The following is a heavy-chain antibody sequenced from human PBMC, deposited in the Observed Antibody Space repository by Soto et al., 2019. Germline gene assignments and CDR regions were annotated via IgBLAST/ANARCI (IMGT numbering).Heavy chain of an antibody. V-gene: IGHV3-48*01. CDR3: ARDSSGWYFFDY. Sequence: EVQLVESGGGLVQPGGSLRLSCAASGFTFSAYSMTWVRQAPGKGLEWVSYISSSGSTIYYADSVKGRLTISRDNAKNSLYLQMNSLRAEDTAVYYCARDSSGWYFFDYWGQGTLVTVSS. J-gene: IGHJ4*02. D-gene: IGHD6-19*01. CDR2: ISSSGSTI. CDR1: GFTFSAYS.